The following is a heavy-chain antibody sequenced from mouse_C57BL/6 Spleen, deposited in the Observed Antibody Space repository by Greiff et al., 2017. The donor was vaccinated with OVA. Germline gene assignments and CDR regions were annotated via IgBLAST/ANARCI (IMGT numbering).Heavy chain of an antibody. CDR2: INPSTGGT. CDR1: GYSFTGYY. Sequence: VQLKESGPELVKPGASVKISCKASGYSFTGYYMNWVKQSPEKSLEWIGEINPSTGGTTYNQKFKAKATLTVDKSSSTAYMQLKSLTSEDSAVYYGAGYGGNHGAWFAYWGQGTLVTVSA. J-gene: IGHJ3*01. CDR3: AGYGGNHGAWFAY. D-gene: IGHD1-1*02. V-gene: IGHV1-42*01.